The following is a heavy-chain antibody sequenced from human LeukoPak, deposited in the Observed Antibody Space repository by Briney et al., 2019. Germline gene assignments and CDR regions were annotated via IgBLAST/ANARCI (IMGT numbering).Heavy chain of an antibody. Sequence: ASVKVSCKASGYTFTGYYMHWVRQAPGQGLEWMGWINPNSGGTNYAQKFQGRVTMTRDTSISTAYMELSRLRSDDTAVYYCASYDFWSGYPLYYYMDVWGKGTTVTVSS. V-gene: IGHV1-2*02. D-gene: IGHD3-3*01. J-gene: IGHJ6*03. CDR1: GYTFTGYY. CDR2: INPNSGGT. CDR3: ASYDFWSGYPLYYYMDV.